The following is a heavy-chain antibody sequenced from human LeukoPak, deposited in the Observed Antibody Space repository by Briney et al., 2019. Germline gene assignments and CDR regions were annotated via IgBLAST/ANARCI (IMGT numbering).Heavy chain of an antibody. CDR1: GFTFSDYY. Sequence: PGGSLRLSCAASGFTFSDYYMSWIRQAPGKGLEWVSVIYSGGSTYYADSVKGRFTISRDNSKNTLHLQMNSLRAEDTAMYYCARGLHLGSDIWGQGTMVTVSS. J-gene: IGHJ3*02. CDR3: ARGLHLGSDI. V-gene: IGHV3-66*02. CDR2: IYSGGST. D-gene: IGHD7-27*01.